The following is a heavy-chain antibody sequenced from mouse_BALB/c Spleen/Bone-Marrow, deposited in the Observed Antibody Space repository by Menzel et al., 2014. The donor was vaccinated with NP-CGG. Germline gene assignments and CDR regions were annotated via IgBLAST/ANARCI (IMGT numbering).Heavy chain of an antibody. V-gene: IGHV1S29*02. D-gene: IGHD2-4*01. J-gene: IGHJ1*01. Sequence: VQLQQSGPELVKPGASVKISCKASGYTFTDYNMHWVKQSHGKSLEWIGYISCYNGATSYNQKFKGKATFTVDTSSSTAYMQFNSLTSEDSAVYYCARGDYGDWYFDVWGAGTTVTVSS. CDR2: ISCYNGAT. CDR3: ARGDYGDWYFDV. CDR1: GYTFTDYN.